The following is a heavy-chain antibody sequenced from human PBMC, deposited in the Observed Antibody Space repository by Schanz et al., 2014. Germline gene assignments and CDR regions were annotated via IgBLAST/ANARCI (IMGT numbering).Heavy chain of an antibody. CDR1: GGDIGNYY. CDR2: IHQSGGT. CDR3: AKFLYDDPS. V-gene: IGHV4-59*08. D-gene: IGHD3-3*01. J-gene: IGHJ5*02. Sequence: QVQLQESGPGLVKPSETLSLTCSVSGGDIGNYYWSWIRQPPGKGLEWIGYIHQSGGTNYNPSLKSRAPILVDTPKTQFSLRLPSLTAADTAVYYCAKFLYDDPSWGQGTLVTVSS.